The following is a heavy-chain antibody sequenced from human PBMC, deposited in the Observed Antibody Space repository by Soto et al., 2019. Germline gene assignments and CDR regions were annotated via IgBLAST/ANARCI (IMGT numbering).Heavy chain of an antibody. CDR3: AIFTGLRAAAGAGESWFDP. CDR2: IYHSGST. V-gene: IGHV4-4*02. J-gene: IGHJ5*02. D-gene: IGHD6-13*01. Sequence: QVQLQESGPGLVKPSGTLSLTCAVSSGSISSSNWWSWVRQPPGKGLEWIGEIYHSGSTNYNPSLKSRVTISVDKSRNPFSLKLSSVTAADVVVYYCAIFTGLRAAAGAGESWFDPWGQGTLVTVSS. CDR1: SGSISSSNW.